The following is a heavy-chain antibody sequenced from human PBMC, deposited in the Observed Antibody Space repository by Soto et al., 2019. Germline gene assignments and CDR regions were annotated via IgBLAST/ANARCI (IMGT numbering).Heavy chain of an antibody. CDR2: VSNTATT. V-gene: IGHV4-59*01. Sequence: SETLSLTCTVSGASIINYYWAWIRQSPGGGLESIGYVSNTATTTYNPSLKSRVTISVDTSKNQFSLKLSSVTAADTAVYYCARSDGRYWGQGTLVTVSS. CDR1: GASIINYY. J-gene: IGHJ4*02. CDR3: ARSDGRY.